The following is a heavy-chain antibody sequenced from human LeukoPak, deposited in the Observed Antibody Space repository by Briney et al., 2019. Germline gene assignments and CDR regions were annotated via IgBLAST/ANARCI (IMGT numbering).Heavy chain of an antibody. D-gene: IGHD5-18*01. CDR1: GGSISSYY. CDR3: ARVYSYGYNRYFDF. J-gene: IGHJ4*02. V-gene: IGHV4-59*12. CDR2: IYYGGSA. Sequence: SETLSLTCTVSGGSISSYYWSWIRQPPGKGLEWIGSIYYGGSAYYNPSLKSRVTISVDTSKNQFSLKLSSVTAADTAVYYCARVYSYGYNRYFDFWGQGTLVTVSS.